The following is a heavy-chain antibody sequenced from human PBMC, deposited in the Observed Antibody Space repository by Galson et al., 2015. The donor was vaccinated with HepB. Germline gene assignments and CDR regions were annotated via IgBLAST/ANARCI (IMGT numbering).Heavy chain of an antibody. CDR3: AKVGVAAVVTGGVNSYYFYLDV. CDR1: GYIFTNYA. V-gene: IGHV1-3*01. Sequence: SVKVSCKASGYIFTNYAIHWVRQAPGQRLEWMGWVNAGNGNTKYSQKFQGRVTITRDTSASTAYMELSSLRSEDSAIYYCAKVGVAAVVTGGVNSYYFYLDVWGKGTTVTVSS. J-gene: IGHJ6*03. CDR2: VNAGNGNT. D-gene: IGHD6-13*01.